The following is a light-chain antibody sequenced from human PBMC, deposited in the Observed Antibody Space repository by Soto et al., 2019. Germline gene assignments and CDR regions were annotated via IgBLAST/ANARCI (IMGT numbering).Light chain of an antibody. CDR2: SNN. CDR3: AAWDDSLNVYYV. J-gene: IGLJ1*01. Sequence: QSVLTQPPSASGTPGQSVTISCSGSSSNIGSNTVNWYQQLPGTAPKLLIYSNNQRPSGVPDRFSGSKSGTSASLAISGLQSEDEADYYCAAWDDSLNVYYVFGTGTKVTVL. CDR1: SSNIGSNT. V-gene: IGLV1-44*01.